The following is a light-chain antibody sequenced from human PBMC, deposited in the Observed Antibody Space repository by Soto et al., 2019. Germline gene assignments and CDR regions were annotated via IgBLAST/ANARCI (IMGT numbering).Light chain of an antibody. V-gene: IGLV2-14*01. CDR2: EVS. CDR1: SSDVGGYNY. CDR3: SSYTSSSTPWV. J-gene: IGLJ3*02. Sequence: QSALTQPASVSGSPGQSITISCTGTSSDVGGYNYVSWYQQHPGKAPKLMIYEVSNRPSGVSNRFSGSKSGNTASLTISGLQXXXXXDYYCSSYTSSSTPWVFGGGTKLT.